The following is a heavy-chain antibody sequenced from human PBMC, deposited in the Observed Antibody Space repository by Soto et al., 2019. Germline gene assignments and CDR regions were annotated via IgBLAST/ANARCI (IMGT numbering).Heavy chain of an antibody. J-gene: IGHJ4*02. V-gene: IGHV1-2*02. Sequence: ASVKVSCKASGYPYTNNGISWVRQAPGQGLEWMGWINPNSGGTNYAQKFQGRVTMTRDTSISTAYMELSRLRSDDTAVYYCARVRRDGYNLYFDYWGQGTLVTVSS. CDR1: GYPYTNNG. D-gene: IGHD5-12*01. CDR2: INPNSGGT. CDR3: ARVRRDGYNLYFDY.